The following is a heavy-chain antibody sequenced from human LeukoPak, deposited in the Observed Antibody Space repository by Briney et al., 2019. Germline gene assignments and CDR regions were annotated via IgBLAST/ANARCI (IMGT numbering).Heavy chain of an antibody. D-gene: IGHD2-2*01. Sequence: SVKVSCKASGGTYSSYAISWVRQAPGQGLEWMGGVIPIFGTANYAQKFQGRVTITTDESTSTAYMELSSLRSEDTAVYYCARDITQYCSSTSCYRGWFDPWGQGTLVTVSS. CDR1: GGTYSSYA. CDR3: ARDITQYCSSTSCYRGWFDP. J-gene: IGHJ5*02. CDR2: VIPIFGTA. V-gene: IGHV1-69*05.